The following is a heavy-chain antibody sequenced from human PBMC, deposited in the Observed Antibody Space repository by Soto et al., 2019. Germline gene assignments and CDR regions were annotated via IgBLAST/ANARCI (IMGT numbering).Heavy chain of an antibody. CDR3: AHKPLTTTGAFDP. Sequence: QITLKESGPALVKSTQTLTLTCTFSGFSLTRGVGVAWIRQPPGKALEWLALIYWDDDKRYSSSLKSRLTITKDTSKNQVVLIMTNMDPVDTATYYCAHKPLTTTGAFDPWGQGTLVTVSS. CDR1: GFSLTRGVG. J-gene: IGHJ5*02. D-gene: IGHD4-17*01. V-gene: IGHV2-5*02. CDR2: IYWDDDK.